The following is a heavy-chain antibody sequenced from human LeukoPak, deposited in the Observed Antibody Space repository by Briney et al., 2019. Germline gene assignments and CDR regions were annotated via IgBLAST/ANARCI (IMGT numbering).Heavy chain of an antibody. CDR1: GFTFSSYA. D-gene: IGHD6-19*01. J-gene: IGHJ3*01. CDR3: AKVRDTRDWYKDAFDV. V-gene: IGHV3-23*01. CDR2: ITGTGGST. Sequence: PGGSLRLSCAASGFTFSSYAMSWVRQAPGKGLEWVSAITGTGGSTYYVASVKGRFTVSRDNSRNTLYLQMSGLRAEDSAMYYCAKVRDTRDWYKDAFDVWGQGTRVTVSS.